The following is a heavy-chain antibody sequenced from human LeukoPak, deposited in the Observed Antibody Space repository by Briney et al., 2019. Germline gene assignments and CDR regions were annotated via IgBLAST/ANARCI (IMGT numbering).Heavy chain of an antibody. D-gene: IGHD3-22*01. V-gene: IGHV3-66*01. Sequence: GGSLRLSCAASGFTVSSNYMSWVRQAPGKGLEWVSIIYSVGRTDYAESVKGRFTISRDNSKNTLYLQMNSLRAEDTAVYYCASFYYYDSSGYPLAHDAFDIWGQGTMVTVSS. CDR1: GFTVSSNY. CDR3: ASFYYYDSSGYPLAHDAFDI. J-gene: IGHJ3*02. CDR2: IYSVGRT.